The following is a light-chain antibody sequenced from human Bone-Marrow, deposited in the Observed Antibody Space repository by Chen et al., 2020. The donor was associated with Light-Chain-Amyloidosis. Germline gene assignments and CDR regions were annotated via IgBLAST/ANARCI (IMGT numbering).Light chain of an antibody. CDR3: QSADSSGTYEVI. CDR2: RDT. Sequence: SYDLTHPPSVSVSPGQTPRITCSGDDLPTKYAYWYQQKPGQAPVLVIHRDTERPSGISERFSGSSSGTTATLTISGVQAEDEADYHCQSADSSGTYEVIFGGGTKLTVL. J-gene: IGLJ2*01. CDR1: DLPTKY. V-gene: IGLV3-25*03.